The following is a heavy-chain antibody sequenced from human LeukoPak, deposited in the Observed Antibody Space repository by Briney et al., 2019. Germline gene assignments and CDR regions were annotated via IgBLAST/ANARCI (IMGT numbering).Heavy chain of an antibody. CDR3: ARQDPYTSGWYP. D-gene: IGHD6-19*01. Sequence: GGSLRLSCAASGFTFNNYAMSWVRQAPGKGLEWVSAISDSGGYTYYADSVKGRFTISRDNSKNTLYLQMNSLIAEDTAVYYCARQDPYTSGWYPWGQGTLVTVSS. V-gene: IGHV3-23*01. CDR2: ISDSGGYT. CDR1: GFTFNNYA. J-gene: IGHJ5*02.